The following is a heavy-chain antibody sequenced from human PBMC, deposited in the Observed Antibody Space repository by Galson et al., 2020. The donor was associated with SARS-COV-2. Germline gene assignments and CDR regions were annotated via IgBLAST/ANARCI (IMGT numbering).Heavy chain of an antibody. J-gene: IGHJ4*02. D-gene: IGHD3-10*01. CDR2: IWYDGSNK. Sequence: GGSLRLSCAASGFTFSSYGMHWVRQAPGKGLEWVAVIWYDGSNKYYADSVKGRFTIARDNSKNTLYLQMNSLRAEDTAVYYCARDTIAEDNGGLWFRDPLAYWGQGTLVTVSS. CDR1: GFTFSSYG. V-gene: IGHV3-33*01. CDR3: ARDTIAEDNGGLWFRDPLAY.